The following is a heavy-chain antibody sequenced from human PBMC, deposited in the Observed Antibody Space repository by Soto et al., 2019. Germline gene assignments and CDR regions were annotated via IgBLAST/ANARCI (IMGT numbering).Heavy chain of an antibody. J-gene: IGHJ4*02. CDR2: INHSGST. Sequence: SETLSLTCAVYGGSFSGYYWSWIRQPPGKGLEWIGEINHSGSTNYNPSLKSRVTISVDTSKNQFSLKLSSVTAADTAVYYCARGYRDSSSPRLDYWAQGTLVPVSS. CDR3: ARGYRDSSSPRLDY. CDR1: GGSFSGYY. V-gene: IGHV4-34*01. D-gene: IGHD6-6*01.